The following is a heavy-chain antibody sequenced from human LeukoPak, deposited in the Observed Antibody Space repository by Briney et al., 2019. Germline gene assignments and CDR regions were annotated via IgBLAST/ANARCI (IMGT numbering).Heavy chain of an antibody. CDR3: ARVDGYNQAAY. CDR1: DYPISTGYY. V-gene: IGHV4-38-2*02. D-gene: IGHD5-24*01. Sequence: PSETLSLTCTVSDYPISTGYYWVWIRQSPGKGLEWIAGISHSGYTYYSPSLKSRVTISADTSKNQFSLNLSSMTAADTAVYYCARVDGYNQAAYWGQGTLVAVSS. CDR2: ISHSGYT. J-gene: IGHJ4*02.